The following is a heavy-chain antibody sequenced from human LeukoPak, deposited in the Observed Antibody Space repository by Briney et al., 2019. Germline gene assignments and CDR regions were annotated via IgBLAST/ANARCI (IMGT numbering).Heavy chain of an antibody. Sequence: PSETLSLTWTVSGDSISSSISYWGWIRQPPGKGLEWIGSIYYSGSTHYNPSLKSRVIISVDTSKNQFSLKLSSVTAADTAVYYCARNHTHEGYGYYFDYWGQGTLITVSS. CDR1: GDSISSSISY. J-gene: IGHJ4*02. V-gene: IGHV4-39*01. D-gene: IGHD5-18*01. CDR2: IYYSGST. CDR3: ARNHTHEGYGYYFDY.